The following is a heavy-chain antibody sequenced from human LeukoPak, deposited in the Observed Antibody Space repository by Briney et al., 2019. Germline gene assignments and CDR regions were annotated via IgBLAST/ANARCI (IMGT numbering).Heavy chain of an antibody. CDR2: ISYSGST. V-gene: IGHV4-61*01. J-gene: IGHJ4*02. CDR1: GGSVSSDNYY. Sequence: SETLSLTCTVSGGSVSSDNYYWTWIRQPPGKGLQWIGYISYSGSTNYNPSLKSRVTISLHTSKNQFALRLSSLTAADTAVYYCARRHYYNGRAYYFLDYWGQGTLVTVSS. CDR3: ARRHYYNGRAYYFLDY. D-gene: IGHD3-22*01.